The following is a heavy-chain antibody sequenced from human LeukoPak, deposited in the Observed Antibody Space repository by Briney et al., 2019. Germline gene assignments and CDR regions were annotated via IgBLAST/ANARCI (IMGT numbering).Heavy chain of an antibody. V-gene: IGHV3-74*01. Sequence: GGSLRLSCAASGFTFSSYWMHWVRQAPGKGLVWVSRINTDGSTTSYADSVKGRFTISRDNAKNTLYLQMNSLRAEDTAVYYCATMPSGSPNYWGQGTLVTVSS. CDR2: INTDGSTT. J-gene: IGHJ4*02. D-gene: IGHD3-22*01. CDR3: ATMPSGSPNY. CDR1: GFTFSSYW.